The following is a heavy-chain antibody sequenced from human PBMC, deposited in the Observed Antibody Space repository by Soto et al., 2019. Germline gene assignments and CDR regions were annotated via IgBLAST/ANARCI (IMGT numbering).Heavy chain of an antibody. CDR1: GFTFSSYW. J-gene: IGHJ6*02. V-gene: IGHV3-7*03. Sequence: GGSLRLSCAASGFTFSSYWMSWVRQAPGKGLEWVANIKQGGSEKYYVDSVKGRFTISRDNAKNSLYLQMNGLRAEDTAVYYCARDWGSSGWGYYYYYGMDVWGQGTTVTVSS. CDR3: ARDWGSSGWGYYYYYGMDV. CDR2: IKQGGSEK. D-gene: IGHD6-19*01.